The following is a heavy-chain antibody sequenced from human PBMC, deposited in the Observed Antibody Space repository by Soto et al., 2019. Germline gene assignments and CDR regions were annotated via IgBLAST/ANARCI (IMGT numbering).Heavy chain of an antibody. CDR3: ARLDSGYVYAFDI. D-gene: IGHD5-12*01. Sequence: SSETLSLTCTVSGGAISSYYWSGIRQPPGKGLEWIGYIYYSGSTNYNPSLKSRVTISVDTSKNQFSLKLSSVTAADTAVYYCARLDSGYVYAFDIWGQGKMVTVSS. CDR2: IYYSGST. CDR1: GGAISSYY. J-gene: IGHJ3*02. V-gene: IGHV4-59*08.